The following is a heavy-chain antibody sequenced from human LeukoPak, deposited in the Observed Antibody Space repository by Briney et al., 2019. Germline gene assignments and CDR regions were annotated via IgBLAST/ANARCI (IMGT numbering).Heavy chain of an antibody. V-gene: IGHV3-21*01. CDR3: ARGGRGYSYGHDY. CDR2: ISSSSSYI. D-gene: IGHD5-18*01. CDR1: GFTFSSYS. J-gene: IGHJ4*02. Sequence: GGSLRLSCAASGFTFSSYSMNWVRQAPGKGPEWVSSISSSSSYIYYADSVKGRFTISRDNAKNSLYLQMNSLRAEGTAVYYCARGGRGYSYGHDYWGQGTLVTVSS.